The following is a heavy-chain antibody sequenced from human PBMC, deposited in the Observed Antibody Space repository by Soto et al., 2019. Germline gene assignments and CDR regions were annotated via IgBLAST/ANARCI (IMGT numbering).Heavy chain of an antibody. Sequence: GGSLRLSCAASGFTFSSYAMSWVRQAPGKGLEWVSAISGSGGSTYYADSVKGRFTISRDNSKNTLYLQMNSLRAEDTAVYYCATQLRWERIYGLDAWGQGTTVTVS. J-gene: IGHJ6*02. D-gene: IGHD1-26*01. CDR3: ATQLRWERIYGLDA. CDR2: ISGSGGST. CDR1: GFTFSSYA. V-gene: IGHV3-23*01.